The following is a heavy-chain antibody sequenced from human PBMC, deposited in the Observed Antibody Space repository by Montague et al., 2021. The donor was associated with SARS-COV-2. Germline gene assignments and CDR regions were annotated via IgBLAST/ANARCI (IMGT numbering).Heavy chain of an antibody. CDR1: GFSFNDWA. V-gene: IGHV3-23*03. J-gene: IGHJ4*02. CDR2: LFGATNYT. Sequence: SLRLSCAASGFSFNDWALSWVRQAPASGLDWFSVLFGATNYTSSRDSVKVRFPASSDYSRTTLYVQMSSLRAENTAVYYCAKVGSCSGGSCLWYFDYWGQGTRVT. D-gene: IGHD2-15*01. CDR3: AKVGSCSGGSCLWYFDY.